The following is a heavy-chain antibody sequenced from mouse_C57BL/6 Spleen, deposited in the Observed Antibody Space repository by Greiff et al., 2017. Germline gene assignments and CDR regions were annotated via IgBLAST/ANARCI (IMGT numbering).Heavy chain of an antibody. J-gene: IGHJ3*01. CDR2: IYPGGGYT. Sequence: VQLQQSGAELVRPGTSVKMSCKASGYTFTNYWIGWAKQRPGHGLEWIGDIYPGGGYTNYNQKFKGKATLTADKSSSTAYMQFSSLTSEDSAIYYCARGFDSSGYGSFAYWGQGTLVTVSA. V-gene: IGHV1-63*01. CDR3: ARGFDSSGYGSFAY. CDR1: GYTFTNYW. D-gene: IGHD3-2*02.